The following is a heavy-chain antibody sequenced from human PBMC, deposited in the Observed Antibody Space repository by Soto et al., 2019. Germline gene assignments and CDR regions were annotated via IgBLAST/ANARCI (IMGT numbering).Heavy chain of an antibody. Sequence: EVRLLESGGGLVQPGGSLRLSCAASGFTFSSYAMGWVRQAPGKGLEWVSGIDGSGGDTSFADSVKGRFTISRDNSENTLYLHMNSLRAADTARYYCAKEIVAAAYVETSPFDFWGQGTLVTVSS. CDR1: GFTFSSYA. CDR2: IDGSGGDT. V-gene: IGHV3-23*01. D-gene: IGHD2-15*01. J-gene: IGHJ4*02. CDR3: AKEIVAAAYVETSPFDF.